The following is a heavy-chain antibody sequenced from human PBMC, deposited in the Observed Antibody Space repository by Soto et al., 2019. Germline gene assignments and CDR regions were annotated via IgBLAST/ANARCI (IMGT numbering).Heavy chain of an antibody. Sequence: SETLSLSCTVSGGSVTSGSYYGSWIRQPPGKGLEGIGYIYYSGSTNYNPSLKSRVTISVDTSKNQISLKLSSVTAADTAVYYCARDQGIAVAVFDYWGQGTLVTVSS. V-gene: IGHV4-61*01. CDR3: ARDQGIAVAVFDY. D-gene: IGHD6-19*01. J-gene: IGHJ4*02. CDR1: GGSVTSGSYY. CDR2: IYYSGST.